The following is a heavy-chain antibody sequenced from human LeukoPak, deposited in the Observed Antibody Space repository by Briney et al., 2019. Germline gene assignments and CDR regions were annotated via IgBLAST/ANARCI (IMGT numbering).Heavy chain of an antibody. V-gene: IGHV3-21*01. D-gene: IGHD6-6*01. J-gene: IGHJ1*01. CDR1: GFTFSRYS. Sequence: KPGGSLRLSCAASGFTFSRYSMNWVRQAPGKGLEWVSSMSVSSGLIYYADSVKGRFTVSRDNAKNSLYPQMNSLRAEDTAVYYCAREFEYSSSGAGKRGQRNLVTVSS. CDR3: AREFEYSSSGAGK. CDR2: MSVSSGLI.